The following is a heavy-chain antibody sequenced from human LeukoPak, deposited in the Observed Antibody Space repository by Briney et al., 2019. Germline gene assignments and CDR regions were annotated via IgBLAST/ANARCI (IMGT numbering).Heavy chain of an antibody. J-gene: IGHJ4*02. CDR3: ARVEAYCSGGSCPPE. Sequence: ASVKVSCKASGYTFTDYYMHWVRQAPGQGLEWMGWINPNSGGTNYAQKFQGRVTMTRDTSISTAYMELSRLRSDDTAVYYCARVEAYCSGGSCPPEWGQGTLVTVSS. CDR1: GYTFTDYY. CDR2: INPNSGGT. D-gene: IGHD2-15*01. V-gene: IGHV1-2*02.